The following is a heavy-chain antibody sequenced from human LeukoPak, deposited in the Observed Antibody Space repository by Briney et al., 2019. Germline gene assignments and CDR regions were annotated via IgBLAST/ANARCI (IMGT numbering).Heavy chain of an antibody. J-gene: IGHJ4*02. D-gene: IGHD3-10*01. CDR3: AKIVHGSGARFDF. CDR1: GFTFSSYV. CDR2: ISGSGGST. Sequence: PGGSLRLSCAASGFTFSSYVMSWVRQAPGKGLECVSGISGSGGSTYYADSVKGRFTISRDNSKNTLYLQMNSLRAEDTAVYYCAKIVHGSGARFDFWGQGTLVTVSS. V-gene: IGHV3-23*01.